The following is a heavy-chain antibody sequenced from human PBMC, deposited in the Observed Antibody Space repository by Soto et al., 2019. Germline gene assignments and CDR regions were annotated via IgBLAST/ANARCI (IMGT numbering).Heavy chain of an antibody. Sequence: GESLKISCNGSVYSFTKYWIIWVRQVPGKGLEWMGRIDTSYSYSHYSPSFQGHVTISVDKSISTGYLQWSSLKASDTAMYYCARYCSSSSCSQLYGMDVWGQGTTVTVSS. CDR1: VYSFTKYW. J-gene: IGHJ6*02. D-gene: IGHD2-15*01. V-gene: IGHV5-10-1*01. CDR3: ARYCSSSSCSQLYGMDV. CDR2: IDTSYSYS.